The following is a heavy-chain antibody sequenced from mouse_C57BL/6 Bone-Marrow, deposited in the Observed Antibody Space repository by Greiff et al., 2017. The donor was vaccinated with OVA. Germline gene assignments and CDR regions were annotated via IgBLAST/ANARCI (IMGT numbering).Heavy chain of an antibody. J-gene: IGHJ4*01. CDR2: IYPRDGST. Sequence: VQLKESGPELVKPGASVKLSCKASGYTFTSYDINWVKQRPGQGLEWIGWIYPRDGSTKYNEKFKGKATLTVDTSSSTAYMELHSLTSEDSAVYFCARRRGIYDGYFYAMDYWGQGTSVTVSS. CDR3: ARRRGIYDGYFYAMDY. D-gene: IGHD2-3*01. CDR1: GYTFTSYD. V-gene: IGHV1-85*01.